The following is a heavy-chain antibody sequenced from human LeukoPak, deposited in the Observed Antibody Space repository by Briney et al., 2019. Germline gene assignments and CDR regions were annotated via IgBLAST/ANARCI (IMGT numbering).Heavy chain of an antibody. CDR1: GFTSSSYW. CDR2: IKQDGSEK. J-gene: IGHJ4*02. D-gene: IGHD4-17*01. CDR3: ARGTYGDYVIPLDY. Sequence: GGSLRLSCAASGFTSSSYWMSWVRQAPGKGLEWVANIKQDGSEKYYVDSVKGRFTISRDNAKNSLYLQMNSLRAEDTAVYYCARGTYGDYVIPLDYWGQGALVTVSS. V-gene: IGHV3-7*01.